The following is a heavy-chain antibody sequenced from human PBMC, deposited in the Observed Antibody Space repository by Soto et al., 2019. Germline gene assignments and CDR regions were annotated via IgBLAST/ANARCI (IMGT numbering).Heavy chain of an antibody. D-gene: IGHD3-22*01. V-gene: IGHV1-46*01. Sequence: QVQLVQSGTEVMQPGASVKVSCRASGYTFTYYYMHWLRQAPGQGLEWMGIINPSGGSTTYAQKFQGRGTMTRDTSTSTVYMELSSLRSEDTAVYYCASRHSSNGFDYWGQGTLVTVSS. CDR2: INPSGGST. CDR3: ASRHSSNGFDY. J-gene: IGHJ4*02. CDR1: GYTFTYYY.